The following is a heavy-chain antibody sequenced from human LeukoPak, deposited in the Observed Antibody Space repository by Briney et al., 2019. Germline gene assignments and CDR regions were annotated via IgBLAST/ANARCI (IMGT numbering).Heavy chain of an antibody. J-gene: IGHJ3*02. Sequence: GGSLRLSCAASGFTFSSYAMHWVRQAPGKGLEWVAVISYDGSNKYYADSVKGRFTISRDDSKNTLYLQMNSLRAEDTAVYYCAKGGGKWELRSAFDIWGQGTMVTVSS. D-gene: IGHD1-26*01. CDR3: AKGGGKWELRSAFDI. CDR1: GFTFSSYA. CDR2: ISYDGSNK. V-gene: IGHV3-30*04.